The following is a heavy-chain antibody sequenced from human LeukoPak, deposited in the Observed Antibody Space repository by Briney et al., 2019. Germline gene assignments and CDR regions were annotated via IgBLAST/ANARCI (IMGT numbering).Heavy chain of an antibody. Sequence: SETLSLTCSVSGDSITTYYWSWIRQPPGGGLEWIGFIYNTVTTKYNPSLESRVTISIDTPKSQFSLKLTTVTAADTAVYYCARDRRRYFDYWGQGALITVSS. CDR1: GDSITTYY. V-gene: IGHV4-59*01. CDR2: IYNTVTT. CDR3: ARDRRRYFDY. J-gene: IGHJ4*02.